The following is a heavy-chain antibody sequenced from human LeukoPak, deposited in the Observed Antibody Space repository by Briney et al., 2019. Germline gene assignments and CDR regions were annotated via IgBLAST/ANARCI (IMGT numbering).Heavy chain of an antibody. CDR3: ARGGGTETGGDWGYFDY. J-gene: IGHJ4*02. CDR2: INPNSGGT. Sequence: ASVKVSCKASGYTFTGYYMHWVRQAPGQGLEWMGWINPNSGGTNYAQKFQGRVTMTRDTSISTAYMELSRLRSDDTAVYYCARGGGTETGGDWGYFDYWGQGTLVTVSS. CDR1: GYTFTGYY. D-gene: IGHD7-27*01. V-gene: IGHV1-2*02.